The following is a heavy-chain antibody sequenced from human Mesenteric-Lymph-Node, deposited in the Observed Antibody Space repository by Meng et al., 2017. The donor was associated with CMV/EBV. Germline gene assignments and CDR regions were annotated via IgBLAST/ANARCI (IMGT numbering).Heavy chain of an antibody. CDR2: IYSGGST. CDR1: GFTVTNSW. D-gene: IGHD1-26*01. CDR3: ARDNGASAGDV. Sequence: GGSLRLSCGASGFTVTNSWMHWVRHVPGKGLEWVSVIYSGGSTYYADSVKGRFTISRDNSKNTLYLQMNSLRAEDTAVYYCARDNGASAGDVWGQGTTVTVSS. J-gene: IGHJ6*02. V-gene: IGHV3-66*02.